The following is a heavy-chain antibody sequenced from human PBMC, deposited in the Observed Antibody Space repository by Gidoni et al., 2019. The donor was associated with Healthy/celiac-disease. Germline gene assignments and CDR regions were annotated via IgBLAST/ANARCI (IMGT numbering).Heavy chain of an antibody. D-gene: IGHD4-17*01. CDR3: AKDPHYGDYEGYFDY. CDR2: ISYDGSNK. CDR1: GFPFSSYG. Sequence: QVQLVESGGGVVQPGRSLRLSCAASGFPFSSYGMHWVRQAPGKGLEWVAVISYDGSNKYYADSVKGRFTISRDNSKNTLYLQMNSLRAEDTAVYYCAKDPHYGDYEGYFDYWGQGTLVTVSS. V-gene: IGHV3-30*18. J-gene: IGHJ4*02.